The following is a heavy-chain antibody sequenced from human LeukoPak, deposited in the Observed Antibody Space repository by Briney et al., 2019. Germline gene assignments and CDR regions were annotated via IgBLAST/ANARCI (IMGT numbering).Heavy chain of an antibody. J-gene: IGHJ3*02. D-gene: IGHD2-2*03. CDR1: GFTFDDYA. CDR2: ISWNSGSI. Sequence: GGSLRLSSAASGFTFDDYAMHWVRQAPGKGLEWVSGISWNSGSIGYADSVRGRITISTDNAKNYLYLKMNSLRAEDMALYCCARVDGYCSSTSCARHDAFDIWGQGTMVTVSS. CDR3: ARVDGYCSSTSCARHDAFDI. V-gene: IGHV3-9*03.